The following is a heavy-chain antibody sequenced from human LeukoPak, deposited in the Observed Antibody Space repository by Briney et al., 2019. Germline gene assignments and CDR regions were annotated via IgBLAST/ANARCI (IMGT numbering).Heavy chain of an antibody. Sequence: SESPCDSCAVHGGSFSGSYWSWSREPPGERGEWSGEINHSGSTNYNPSLKSRVTISVDTSKNQFSLKLSSVTAADTAVYYCARVYCSGGSCYKLDYWGQGTLVTVSS. D-gene: IGHD2-15*01. V-gene: IGHV4-34*01. CDR3: ARVYCSGGSCYKLDY. CDR1: GGSFSGSY. CDR2: INHSGST. J-gene: IGHJ4*02.